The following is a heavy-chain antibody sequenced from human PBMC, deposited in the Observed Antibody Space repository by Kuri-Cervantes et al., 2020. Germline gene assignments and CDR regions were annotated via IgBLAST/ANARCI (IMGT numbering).Heavy chain of an antibody. CDR1: GGSISSGGYY. CDR2: IYTSGST. J-gene: IGHJ2*01. D-gene: IGHD3-22*01. Sequence: SCAVSGGSISSGGYYWSWIRQPAGKGLEWIGRIYTSGSTNYNPSLKSRVTISVDTSKNQFSLKLSSVTAADTAVYYCARHYYDSSGYFGFWYFDLWGRGTLVTVSS. V-gene: IGHV4-61*02. CDR3: ARHYYDSSGYFGFWYFDL.